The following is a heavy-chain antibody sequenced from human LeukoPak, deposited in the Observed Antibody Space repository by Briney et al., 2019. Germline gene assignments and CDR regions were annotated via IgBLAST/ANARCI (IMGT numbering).Heavy chain of an antibody. CDR3: TSDLIVAAGPYYFDF. V-gene: IGHV3-30*19. D-gene: IGHD6-13*01. CDR1: GFTFSSYG. J-gene: IGHJ4*02. Sequence: GGSLRLSCAASGFTFSSYGMHWVRQAPGKGLAWVAVISYGGSEMYYADSVKGRVTISRDNSKNTLYLQMNSLRTEDTAMYYCTSDLIVAAGPYYFDFWGQGTLVTVSS. CDR2: ISYGGSEM.